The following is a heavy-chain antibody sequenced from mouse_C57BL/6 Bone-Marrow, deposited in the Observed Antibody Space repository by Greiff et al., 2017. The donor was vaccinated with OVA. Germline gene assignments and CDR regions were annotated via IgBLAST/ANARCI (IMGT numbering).Heavy chain of an antibody. Sequence: VQLQQPGAELVKPGASVKLSCKASGYTFTSYWMQWVKQRPGQGLEWIGEIDPSDSYTNYNQKFKGKATLTVDTSSSTAYMQLSSLTSEDSAVYYCARDYDFDDWGQGTTLTVSS. J-gene: IGHJ2*01. CDR2: IDPSDSYT. V-gene: IGHV1-50*01. CDR3: ARDYDFDD. CDR1: GYTFTSYW. D-gene: IGHD2-4*01.